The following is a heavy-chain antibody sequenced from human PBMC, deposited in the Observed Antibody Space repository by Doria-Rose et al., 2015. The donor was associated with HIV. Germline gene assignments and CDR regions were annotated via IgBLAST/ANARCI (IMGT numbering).Heavy chain of an antibody. V-gene: IGHV4-31*03. CDR1: GASVSSRGYY. Sequence: QVQMQESVPGLVKPSETLSLTCSVSGASVSSRGYYWNWIRQVPGKGLESLGYTYYTGTSDYSPSLKSRLNMAVDTSKNQFSLKLSFVTVADTAVYYCARMGSYRELDYWGQGALVIVSA. D-gene: IGHD3-3*01. CDR2: TYYTGTS. J-gene: IGHJ4*02. CDR3: ARMGSYRELDY.